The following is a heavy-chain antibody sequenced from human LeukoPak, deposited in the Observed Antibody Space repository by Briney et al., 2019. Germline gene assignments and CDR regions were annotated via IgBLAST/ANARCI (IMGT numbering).Heavy chain of an antibody. J-gene: IGHJ6*02. Sequence: PETLSLTCTVSGGSVSSGSYYWSWIRQPPGKGLEWIGYIYYSGSTNYNPSLKSRVTISVDTSKNQFSLKLSSVTAADTAVYYCARDRVVAATLYYYGMDVWGQGTTVTVSS. D-gene: IGHD2-15*01. V-gene: IGHV4-61*01. CDR3: ARDRVVAATLYYYGMDV. CDR2: IYYSGST. CDR1: GGSVSSGSYY.